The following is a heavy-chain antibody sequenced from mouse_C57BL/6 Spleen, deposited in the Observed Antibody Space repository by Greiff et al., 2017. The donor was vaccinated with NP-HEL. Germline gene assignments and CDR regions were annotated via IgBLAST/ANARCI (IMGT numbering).Heavy chain of an antibody. V-gene: IGHV5-4*01. CDR3: ARDRDYYGSSSWYFDV. CDR2: ISDGGSYT. D-gene: IGHD1-1*01. J-gene: IGHJ1*03. Sequence: EVNLVESGGGLVKPGGSLKLSCAASGFTFSSYAMSWVRQTPEKRLEWVATISDGGSYTYYPDNVKGRFTISRDNAKNNLYLQMSHLKSEDTAMYYCARDRDYYGSSSWYFDVWGTGTTVTVSS. CDR1: GFTFSSYA.